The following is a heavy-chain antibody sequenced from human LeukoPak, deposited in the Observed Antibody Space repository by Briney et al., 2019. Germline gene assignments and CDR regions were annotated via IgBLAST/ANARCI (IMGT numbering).Heavy chain of an antibody. Sequence: ASVKVSCKASGGTFSSYAISWVRQAPGQGLEWMGRIIPILGIANYAQKFQGRVTITADKSTSTAYMELSSLRSEDTAVYYCARDDVAAAGYNWFDPWGQGTLVTVSS. V-gene: IGHV1-69*04. D-gene: IGHD6-13*01. J-gene: IGHJ5*02. CDR1: GGTFSSYA. CDR3: ARDDVAAAGYNWFDP. CDR2: IIPILGIA.